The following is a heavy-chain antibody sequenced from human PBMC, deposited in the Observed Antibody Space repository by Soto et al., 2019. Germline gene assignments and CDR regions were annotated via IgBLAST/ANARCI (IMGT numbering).Heavy chain of an antibody. CDR3: AREGGAVVPAASKGWFDP. Sequence: SETLSLTCTVSGGSVSSGSYYWSWIRQPPGKGLEWLGYIYYSGSTYYNPSLKSRVTISVDTSKNQFSLKLSSVTAADTAVYYCAREGGAVVPAASKGWFDPWGQGTLVTVSS. V-gene: IGHV4-61*01. CDR1: GGSVSSGSYY. D-gene: IGHD2-2*01. J-gene: IGHJ5*02. CDR2: IYYSGST.